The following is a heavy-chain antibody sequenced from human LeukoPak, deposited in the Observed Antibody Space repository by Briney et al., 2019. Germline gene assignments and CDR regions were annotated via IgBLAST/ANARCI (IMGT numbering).Heavy chain of an antibody. CDR2: IHYSGST. CDR1: GGSISSYY. D-gene: IGHD4-23*01. V-gene: IGHV4-59*01. CDR3: ARLTRKTTVVPPDFDY. Sequence: NASETLSLTCTVSGGSISSYYWSWIRQPPGKGLEWIGYIHYSGSTNYSPSLKSRVVISVDTSKNQFSLNLRSVTAADTAVYYCARLTRKTTVVPPDFDYWGQGILVTVSS. J-gene: IGHJ4*02.